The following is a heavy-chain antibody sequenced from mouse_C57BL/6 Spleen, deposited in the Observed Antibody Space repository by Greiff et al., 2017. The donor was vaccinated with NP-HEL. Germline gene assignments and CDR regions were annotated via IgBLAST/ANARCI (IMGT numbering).Heavy chain of an antibody. CDR3: AYDYDHWYFDV. J-gene: IGHJ1*03. CDR2: IYPGDGDT. D-gene: IGHD2-4*01. V-gene: IGHV1-82*01. Sequence: VQLQQSGPELVKPGASVKISCKASGYAFSSSWMNWVKQRPGKGLEWIGRIYPGDGDTNYNGKFKGKATMTADKSSSPAYMQLSSLTSEDSAVYFCAYDYDHWYFDVWGTGTTVTVSS. CDR1: GYAFSSSW.